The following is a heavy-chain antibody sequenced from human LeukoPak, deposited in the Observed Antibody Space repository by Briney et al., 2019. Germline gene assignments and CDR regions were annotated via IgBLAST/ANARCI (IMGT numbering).Heavy chain of an antibody. Sequence: PGGSLRLSCATSGFTFSSNYLHWVRQAPGKGLEWVAFIRYDGSNEYYADSVKGRFTISRDNSKNTLYLQMNSLRTEDTAVYYCAKTGYSGSAYGTWYFDYWGQGTLVTVSS. V-gene: IGHV3-30*02. CDR3: AKTGYSGSAYGTWYFDY. CDR2: IRYDGSNE. J-gene: IGHJ4*02. CDR1: GFTFSSNY. D-gene: IGHD5-12*01.